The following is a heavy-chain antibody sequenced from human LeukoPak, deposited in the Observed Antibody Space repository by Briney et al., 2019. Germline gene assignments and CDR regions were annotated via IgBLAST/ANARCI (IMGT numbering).Heavy chain of an antibody. CDR2: IYSGGST. V-gene: IGHV3-53*01. D-gene: IGHD3-22*01. CDR1: GFTVSSNY. CDR3: ARTYYYDSSGYYSGYYFDY. J-gene: IGHJ4*02. Sequence: PGGSLRLSCAASGFTVSSNYMSWVRQAPGKGLEWVSVIYSGGSTYYADSVKGRFTISRDNSKNTLYLQMNSLRAEDTAVYYCARTYYYDSSGYYSGYYFDYWGQGTLVTVSS.